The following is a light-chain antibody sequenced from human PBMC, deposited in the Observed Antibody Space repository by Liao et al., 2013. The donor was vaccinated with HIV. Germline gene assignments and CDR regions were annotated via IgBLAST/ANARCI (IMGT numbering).Light chain of an antibody. CDR1: NIGGKT. CDR2: YDS. Sequence: SYVLTQPPSVSVAPGKTARITCGGNNIGGKTVHWYQQRPGQAPVLVICYDSDRPSGIPERFSGSNSGNTATLTISGTQPMDEADYYCQSWDINTGVFGGGTKLTVL. J-gene: IGLJ2*01. V-gene: IGLV3-21*01. CDR3: QSWDINTGV.